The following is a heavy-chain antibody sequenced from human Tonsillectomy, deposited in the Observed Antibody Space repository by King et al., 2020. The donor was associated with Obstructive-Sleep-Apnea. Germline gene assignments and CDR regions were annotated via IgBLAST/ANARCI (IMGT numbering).Heavy chain of an antibody. Sequence: QLQESGPGLVKPSETLSLTCTVSGVSIRSSSYYWGWIRQPPGKGLEWIGSIYYSGNTYYNPSLKSRVTISVDTSKNQFSLKLGSVTAADTAVYYCARGWGSFDYWGQGTLVTVSS. J-gene: IGHJ4*02. CDR2: IYYSGNT. CDR1: GVSIRSSSYY. D-gene: IGHD3-16*01. CDR3: ARGWGSFDY. V-gene: IGHV4-39*07.